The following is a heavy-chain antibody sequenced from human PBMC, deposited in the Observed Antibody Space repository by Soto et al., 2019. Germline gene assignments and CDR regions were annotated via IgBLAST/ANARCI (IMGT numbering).Heavy chain of an antibody. V-gene: IGHV4-31*03. Sequence: PSDTLSLTCTVSGGSISNGGYCWSWIRQHPGKGLEWIGYIYYSGSTYYNPSLKSRVTISVDTSKNQFSLKLSSVTAADTAVYYCARGEAYYDILTGYYNRPPFDYWGQGTLVTVSS. D-gene: IGHD3-9*01. CDR2: IYYSGST. J-gene: IGHJ4*02. CDR3: ARGEAYYDILTGYYNRPPFDY. CDR1: GGSISNGGYC.